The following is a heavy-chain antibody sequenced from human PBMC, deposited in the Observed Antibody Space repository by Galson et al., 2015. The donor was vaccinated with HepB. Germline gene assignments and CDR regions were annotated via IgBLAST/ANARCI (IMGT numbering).Heavy chain of an antibody. Sequence: SLRLSCAASGFTFSSDEMHWVRKDTGKGLEWVAVKAYDGSNKYYADSVKGRFTISRDNSKNTLYLQMNSLRAEDTAVYYCARDHLAVSSSSSVFVYSVPRTLVTVSS. CDR2: KAYDGSNK. J-gene: IGHJ4*02. V-gene: IGHV3-30-3*01. CDR3: ARDHLAVSSSSSVFVY. D-gene: IGHD6-6*01. CDR1: GFTFSSDE.